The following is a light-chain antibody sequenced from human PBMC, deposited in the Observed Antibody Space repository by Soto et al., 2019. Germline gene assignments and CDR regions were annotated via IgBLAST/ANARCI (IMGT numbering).Light chain of an antibody. CDR1: SSDVGGYNY. CDR3: SSYTTSSTFV. J-gene: IGLJ1*01. V-gene: IGLV2-14*01. CDR2: GVS. Sequence: QSALTLAPSVSGSPGQSVTIPCTGTSSDVGGYNYVSWYQHHPGKAPKLMIYGVSNRPSGVSNRFSGSKSGNTASLTISGLQAEDEADYYCSSYTTSSTFVFATGTKVTVL.